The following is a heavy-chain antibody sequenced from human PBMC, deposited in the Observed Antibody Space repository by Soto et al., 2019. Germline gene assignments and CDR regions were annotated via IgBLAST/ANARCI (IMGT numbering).Heavy chain of an antibody. Sequence: EVQLVESGGGLVQPGGSLTLSCAASGFTFSTYWISWVRQAPGKGLEWVASMNDDGSETYYVDSVKGRFTISRDNAKNAEYPHMNNLGAERAALYCGSTTIGVSADTDFSGQGTLVTVSS. CDR1: GFTFSTYW. V-gene: IGHV3-7*05. CDR2: MNDDGSET. J-gene: IGHJ4*02. D-gene: IGHD2-8*01. CDR3: STTIGVSADTDF.